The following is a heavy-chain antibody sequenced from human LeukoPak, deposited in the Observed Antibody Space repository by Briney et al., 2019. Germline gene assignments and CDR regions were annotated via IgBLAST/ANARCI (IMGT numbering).Heavy chain of an antibody. D-gene: IGHD3/OR15-3a*01. J-gene: IGHJ4*02. CDR2: IRYGGSNK. V-gene: IGHV3-30*02. CDR3: ARDSRLKWTEYYFDF. Sequence: GGSLRLSCAASEFTFSSYAMGWVSQAPGKGLEWVAFIRYGGSNKYYADSVKGRFTDSRDNSRNTLYLQMNSLRAEDTAVYFCARDSRLKWTEYYFDFWGQGTLVTVSS. CDR1: EFTFSSYA.